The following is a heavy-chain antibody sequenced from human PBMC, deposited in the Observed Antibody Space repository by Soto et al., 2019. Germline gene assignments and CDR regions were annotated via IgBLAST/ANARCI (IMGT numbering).Heavy chain of an antibody. J-gene: IGHJ4*02. CDR1: GYTFTSYG. D-gene: IGHD1-26*01. CDR3: ARDAAVGLFDY. CDR2: ISAYNGNT. V-gene: IGHV1-18*01. Sequence: QVQLVQSGAEVKKPGATVKVSCKATGYTFTSYGISWVRQVPGQGLELMGWISAYNGNTNYAQKLQGRVTMTTDTSTSTAYMELTSLRSDDTAVYYCARDAAVGLFDYWGQGTLVTVSS.